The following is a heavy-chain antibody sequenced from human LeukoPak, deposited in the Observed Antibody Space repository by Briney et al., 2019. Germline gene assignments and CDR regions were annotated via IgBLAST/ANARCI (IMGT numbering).Heavy chain of an antibody. J-gene: IGHJ4*02. Sequence: GGSLRLSCAPSGFTFSSYGMHWVRQAPGKELEWVAVIWYDGTNKYYADSVKGRFTISRDNSKNTLFLQMNSLRAEDTAVYYCARAAYDSSGYLTLWGQGTLVTVSS. CDR2: IWYDGTNK. V-gene: IGHV3-33*08. D-gene: IGHD3-22*01. CDR1: GFTFSSYG. CDR3: ARAAYDSSGYLTL.